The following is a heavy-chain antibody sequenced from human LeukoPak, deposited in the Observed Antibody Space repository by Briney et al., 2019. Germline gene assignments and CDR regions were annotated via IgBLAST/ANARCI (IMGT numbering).Heavy chain of an antibody. CDR3: AREGGSSWFHQDFDY. V-gene: IGHV3-11*01. J-gene: IGHJ4*02. CDR1: GFTFSDYN. Sequence: PGGSLRLSCAASGFTFSDYNMNWIRQAPGRGLECISYITGSGSGVYYADSVKGRFTISRDNAKNSLHLEMSSLTADDTAVYYCAREGGSSWFHQDFDYWGQGTLVTVSS. CDR2: ITGSGSGV. D-gene: IGHD6-13*01.